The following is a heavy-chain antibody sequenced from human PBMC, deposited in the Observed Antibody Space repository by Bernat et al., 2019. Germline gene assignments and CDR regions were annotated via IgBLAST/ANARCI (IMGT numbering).Heavy chain of an antibody. J-gene: IGHJ4*02. Sequence: QVQLVQSGAEVKKPGASVKVSFKASGYTFTSYAMHWVRQAPGQRLEWMGWINAGNGNTKYSQKFQGRVTITRDTSASTAYMELSSLRSEDTAVYYCARSLTYYFDYWGQGTLVTVSS. CDR1: GYTFTSYA. CDR3: ARSLTYYFDY. D-gene: IGHD3-16*01. CDR2: INAGNGNT. V-gene: IGHV1-3*01.